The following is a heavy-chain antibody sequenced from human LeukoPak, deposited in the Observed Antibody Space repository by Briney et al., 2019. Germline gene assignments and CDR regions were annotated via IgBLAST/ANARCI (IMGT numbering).Heavy chain of an antibody. Sequence: GGSLRLSCAASGFTFSRHWMHWVRQAPGKGLVWISRINSDASDTNYADFVKGRFTISRDNAKNTLYLQMNSLRAEDTAVYYCAKDSTYYYYGMDVWGQGTTVTVSS. J-gene: IGHJ6*02. CDR1: GFTFSRHW. CDR2: INSDASDT. V-gene: IGHV3-74*01. CDR3: AKDSTYYYYGMDV.